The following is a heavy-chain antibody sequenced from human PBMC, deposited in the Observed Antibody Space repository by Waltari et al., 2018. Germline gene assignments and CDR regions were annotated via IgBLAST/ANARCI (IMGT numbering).Heavy chain of an antibody. J-gene: IGHJ4*02. CDR3: ARWRPPDYGLDN. CDR2: SNTKTWKT. CDR1: GYTVTDYS. V-gene: IGHV7-4-1*02. D-gene: IGHD4-17*01. Sequence: QVQLVQSGSELKKPGTSVKISCKASGYTVTDYSLHWVRQASGQGVEWMARSNTKTWKTPYATDFTRLFVVSLDTSVSTAYLEIISLKAEDTAFYYCARWRPPDYGLDNWGQGTLVTVSA.